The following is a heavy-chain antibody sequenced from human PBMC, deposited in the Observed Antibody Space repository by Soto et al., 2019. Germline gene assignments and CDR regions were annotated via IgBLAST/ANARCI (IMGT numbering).Heavy chain of an antibody. J-gene: IGHJ4*02. CDR3: AKDPTRQYYFDY. V-gene: IGHV3-23*01. D-gene: IGHD4-4*01. Sequence: VGSLRLSCAASGFPFSSYAMSWVRQAPGKGLEWVSAISGSGGSTYYADSVKGRFTISRDNSKNTLYLQMNSLRAEDTAVYYCAKDPTRQYYFDYWGQGTLVTVSS. CDR1: GFPFSSYA. CDR2: ISGSGGST.